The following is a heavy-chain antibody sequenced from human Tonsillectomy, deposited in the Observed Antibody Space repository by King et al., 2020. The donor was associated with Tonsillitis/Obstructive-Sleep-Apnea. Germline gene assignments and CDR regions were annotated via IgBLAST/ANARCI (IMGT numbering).Heavy chain of an antibody. CDR1: GYTFTNYG. Sequence: QLVQSGAEVKKPGASVKVSCKASGYTFTNYGISWVRQAPGQGLEWMGWISPYNGDTNYAQKLQDRVTMTTGTSTSTAYMELRSLGSDDTAVYYCARDSMSHYYGSSAYYTFDYWGQGTLVTVSS. V-gene: IGHV1-18*01. CDR2: ISPYNGDT. D-gene: IGHD3-22*01. J-gene: IGHJ4*02. CDR3: ARDSMSHYYGSSAYYTFDY.